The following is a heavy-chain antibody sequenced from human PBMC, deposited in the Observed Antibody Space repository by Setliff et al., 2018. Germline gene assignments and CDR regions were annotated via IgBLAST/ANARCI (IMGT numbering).Heavy chain of an antibody. J-gene: IGHJ3*02. D-gene: IGHD3-10*01. CDR3: TRRPRGRAAFDI. Sequence: SETLSLTCTASGGSISTSSHHWVWIRQSPGKGLEWIGTIYSSGTTYYNLSLKSRVTISLDTSKSQFSLNLGSVTAADTAVYYCTRRPRGRAAFDIWGQGTMVTVSS. V-gene: IGHV4-39*01. CDR1: GGSISTSSHH. CDR2: IYSSGTT.